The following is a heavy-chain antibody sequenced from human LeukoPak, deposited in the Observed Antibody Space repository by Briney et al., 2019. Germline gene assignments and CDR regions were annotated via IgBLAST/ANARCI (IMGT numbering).Heavy chain of an antibody. CDR3: ARDVGSGGDY. V-gene: IGHV3-48*01. J-gene: IGHJ4*02. CDR1: GFTFSTYN. CDR2: ISSSSSTI. D-gene: IGHD3-3*01. Sequence: PGGSLRLSCAASGFTFSTYNMNWVRQAPGKGLEWVSYISSSSSTIYYADSVKGRFTISRDNAKNSLYLQMNSLRAEDTAVYYCARDVGSGGDYWGQGTLVTVSS.